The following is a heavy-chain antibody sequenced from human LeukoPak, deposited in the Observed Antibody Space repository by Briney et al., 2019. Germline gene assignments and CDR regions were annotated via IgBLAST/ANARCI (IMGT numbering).Heavy chain of an antibody. Sequence: GGSLRLSCAASGFIFSTHDMNWVRQAPGKGLEWVAVISYDGSSKYYADSVKGRFTISRDNSKNTLYLQMDSLRAEDTAVYYCARDIGYSGNSGVDYWGQGTLVTVSS. J-gene: IGHJ4*02. CDR2: ISYDGSSK. V-gene: IGHV3-30-3*01. D-gene: IGHD4-23*01. CDR3: ARDIGYSGNSGVDY. CDR1: GFIFSTHD.